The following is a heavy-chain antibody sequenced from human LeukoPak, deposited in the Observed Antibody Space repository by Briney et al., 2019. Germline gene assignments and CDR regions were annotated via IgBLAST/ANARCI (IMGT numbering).Heavy chain of an antibody. CDR2: IIPIFGTA. Sequence: ASMKVSCKASGGTFSSYAISWVRQAPGQGLEWMGGIIPIFGTANYAQKFQGRVTITADESTSTAYMELSSLRSEDTAVYYCARGEIAVAGKGNWFDPWGQGTLVTVSS. CDR1: GGTFSSYA. V-gene: IGHV1-69*13. D-gene: IGHD6-19*01. CDR3: ARGEIAVAGKGNWFDP. J-gene: IGHJ5*02.